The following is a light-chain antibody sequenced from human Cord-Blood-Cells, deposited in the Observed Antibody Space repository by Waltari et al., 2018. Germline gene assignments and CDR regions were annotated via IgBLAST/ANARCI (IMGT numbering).Light chain of an antibody. CDR1: RSDDGGYNL. V-gene: IGLV2-23*03. CDR2: EGS. J-gene: IGLJ1*01. Sequence: QSALTQPAPVSGSPGQSITSTCTRTRSDDGGYNLVSWYPQHPGKAHKLMTYEGSKRSSGVSNRFSGSKPSNTAYLTISGLQAEDEADYYCCSYAGSSTIVFGTATKVTVL. CDR3: CSYAGSSTIV.